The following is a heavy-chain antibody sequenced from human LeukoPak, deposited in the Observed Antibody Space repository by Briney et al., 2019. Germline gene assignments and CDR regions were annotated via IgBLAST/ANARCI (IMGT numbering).Heavy chain of an antibody. J-gene: IGHJ4*02. CDR1: GFTFSSSA. V-gene: IGHV3-23*01. CDR3: AKQLGYCSDGSCYFPY. CDR2: ISNNGGYT. D-gene: IGHD2-15*01. Sequence: GGSLGLSCAASGFTFSSSAMSWVRQAPGKGLEWVSAISNNGGYTYYADSVQGRFTISRDNSKSTLCLQMNSLRAEDTAVYYCAKQLGYCSDGSCYFPYWGQGTLVTVSS.